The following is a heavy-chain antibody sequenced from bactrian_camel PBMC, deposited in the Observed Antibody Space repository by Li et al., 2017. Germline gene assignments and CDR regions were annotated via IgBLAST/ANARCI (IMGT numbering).Heavy chain of an antibody. Sequence: HVQLVESGGGSVQAGGSLRLSCVASGDIVGIYCMAWFRQFQGKEREGVAAIYNYAGRTYYSDSMKGRFIISRDNAKTILYLEMNSLKPEDTALYYCAARTDCGWGSTASLLKVVYQIWGQGTQVTVS. V-gene: IGHV3S54*01. CDR3: AARTDCGWGSTASLLKVVYQI. CDR1: GDIVGIYC. CDR2: IYNYAGRT. J-gene: IGHJ4*01. D-gene: IGHD3*01.